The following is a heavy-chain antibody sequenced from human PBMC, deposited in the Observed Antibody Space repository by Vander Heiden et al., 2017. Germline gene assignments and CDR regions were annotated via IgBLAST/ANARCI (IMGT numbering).Heavy chain of an antibody. CDR2: IYTSGST. CDR3: ARGYSSGWTDAFDI. D-gene: IGHD6-19*01. V-gene: IGHV4-4*07. Sequence: QVQLQESGPGLVKPSETLSLTCIVSGGSISSYYWSWIRQPAGKGLEWIGRIYTSGSTKYNPSLKSRVIMSVDTSKNQFSLKLTSVTAADTALYYCARGYSSGWTDAFDIWGQGTMVTVSS. J-gene: IGHJ3*02. CDR1: GGSISSYY.